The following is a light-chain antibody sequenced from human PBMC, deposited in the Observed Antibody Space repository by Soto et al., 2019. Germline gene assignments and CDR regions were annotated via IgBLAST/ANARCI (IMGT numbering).Light chain of an antibody. Sequence: DIVMTQSPDSLAVSLGERATINCRSSQSVLYTSNNKDYLAWYQQKPGQPPNLLIYWASTRESGVPERFSGSGSGTDFTLTISSLQAEDVAVYYCQQYYSPPSTFGQGTKLEIK. CDR1: QSVLYTSNNKDY. V-gene: IGKV4-1*01. CDR3: QQYYSPPST. CDR2: WAS. J-gene: IGKJ2*01.